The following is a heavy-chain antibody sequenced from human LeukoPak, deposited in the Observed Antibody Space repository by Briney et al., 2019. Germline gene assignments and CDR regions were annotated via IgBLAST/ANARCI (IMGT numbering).Heavy chain of an antibody. Sequence: GGSLRLSCAASGFTFSDYYMSWIRQAPGKGLEWVSYISSSGSTIYYADSVKGRFTISRDNAKNSLYLQMNSLRAEDTAVYYCARDLVDYEAGSMDVWGQGTTVTVSS. D-gene: IGHD4-17*01. CDR2: ISSSGSTI. CDR3: ARDLVDYEAGSMDV. V-gene: IGHV3-11*01. J-gene: IGHJ6*02. CDR1: GFTFSDYY.